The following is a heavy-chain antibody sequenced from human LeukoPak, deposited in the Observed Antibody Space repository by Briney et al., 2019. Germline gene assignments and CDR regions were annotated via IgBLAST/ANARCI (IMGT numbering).Heavy chain of an antibody. V-gene: IGHV3-48*02. CDR3: AREEYSGSYYFDY. J-gene: IGHJ4*02. CDR1: GFTFSGYS. Sequence: GGSLRLSCAASGFTFSGYSMNWVRQAPGKGLEWVSCISSTSSIISYADSVKGRFTISRDNAKNSLYLQMNSLRDEDTAVYYCAREEYSGSYYFDYWGQGTLVTVSS. D-gene: IGHD1-26*01. CDR2: ISSTSSII.